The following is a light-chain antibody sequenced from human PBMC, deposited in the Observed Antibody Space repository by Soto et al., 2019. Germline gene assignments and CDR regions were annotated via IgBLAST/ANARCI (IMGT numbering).Light chain of an antibody. Sequence: EIVLTQSPGTLSLSPGERATLSCRASQSVSNNYLAWYQQKPGQAPRLLIYGASNSATSIPDRFSGSWSGTDFTLTISRLEPEDFAVYYCQQYGSSGTFGQGTQVEIK. J-gene: IGKJ1*01. CDR1: QSVSNNY. V-gene: IGKV3-20*01. CDR2: GAS. CDR3: QQYGSSGT.